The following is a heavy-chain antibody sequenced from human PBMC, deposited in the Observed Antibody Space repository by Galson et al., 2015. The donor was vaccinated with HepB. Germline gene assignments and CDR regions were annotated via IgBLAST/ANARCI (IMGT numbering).Heavy chain of an antibody. Sequence: SLRLSCAASGFIFSNYWMSWVRQAPGKGLEWVASIKEDGSQKYYVDSVKGRFTISRDSAKNSLYLQMNSLRAEDTAVYYCARSEYCDSSTCYVYFQHWGQGTRVTVSS. CDR1: GFIFSNYW. CDR2: IKEDGSQK. J-gene: IGHJ1*01. D-gene: IGHD2/OR15-2a*01. CDR3: ARSEYCDSSTCYVYFQH. V-gene: IGHV3-7*03.